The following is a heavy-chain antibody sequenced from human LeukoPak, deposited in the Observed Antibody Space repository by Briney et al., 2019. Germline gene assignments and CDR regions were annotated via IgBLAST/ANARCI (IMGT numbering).Heavy chain of an antibody. V-gene: IGHV4-34*01. D-gene: IGHD6-19*01. CDR2: INHSGST. CDR3: ATESSGWCALYAFDI. J-gene: IGHJ3*02. CDR1: GGSFSGYY. Sequence: SETLSLTCAVYGGSFSGYYWSWIRQPPGKGLEWIGEINHSGSTNYNASLKSRVTISVDTSKNHFSLKLSSVTAADTAVYYCATESSGWCALYAFDIWGQGTMVTVSS.